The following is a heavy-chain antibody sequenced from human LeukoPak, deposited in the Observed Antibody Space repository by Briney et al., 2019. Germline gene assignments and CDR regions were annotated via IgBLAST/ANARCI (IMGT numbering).Heavy chain of an antibody. J-gene: IGHJ3*02. Sequence: ASVKVSCKASGGTFSSYAISWVRQAPGQGLEWMGWISAYNGNTNYAQKLQGRVTMTTDTSTSTAYMELRSLRSDDTAVYYCATSPYYDFWSGYHDAFDIWGQGTMVTVSS. CDR1: GGTFSSYA. V-gene: IGHV1-18*01. CDR3: ATSPYYDFWSGYHDAFDI. D-gene: IGHD3-3*01. CDR2: ISAYNGNT.